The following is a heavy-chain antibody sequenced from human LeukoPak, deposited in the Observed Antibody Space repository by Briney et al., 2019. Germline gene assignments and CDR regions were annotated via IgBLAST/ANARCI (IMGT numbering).Heavy chain of an antibody. V-gene: IGHV3-21*01. CDR1: GFTFSSYA. CDR3: ARDYVGTTYAFDI. J-gene: IGHJ3*02. CDR2: ISSSSSYI. D-gene: IGHD2-2*01. Sequence: SGGSLRLSCAASGFTFSSYAMSWVRQAPGKGLEWVSSISSSSSYIYYADSVKGRFTISRDNAKNSLYLQMNSLRAEDTAVYYCARDYVGTTYAFDIWGQGTMVTVSS.